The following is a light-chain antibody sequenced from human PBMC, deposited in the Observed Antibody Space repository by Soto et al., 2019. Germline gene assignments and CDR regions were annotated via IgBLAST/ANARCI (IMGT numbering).Light chain of an antibody. CDR1: QSVSGN. J-gene: IGKJ1*01. CDR3: QQYNNWPPVT. Sequence: EIVMTQSPATLSVSPGERATLSCRASQSVSGNLAWCQQKPGQAPRLLIYGASTRATGIPARFSGSGSGTEFTLTISSLQSEDFAVYYCQQYNNWPPVTFGQGTKVEIK. CDR2: GAS. V-gene: IGKV3-15*01.